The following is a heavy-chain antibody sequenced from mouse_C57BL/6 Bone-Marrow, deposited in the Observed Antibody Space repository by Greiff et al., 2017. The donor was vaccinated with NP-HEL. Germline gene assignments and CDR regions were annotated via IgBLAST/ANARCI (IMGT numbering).Heavy chain of an antibody. CDR2: INYDGSST. Sequence: EVQVVESEGGLVQPGSSMKLSCTASGFTFSDYYMAWVRQVPEKGLEWVANINYDGSSTYYLDSLKSRFIISRDNAKNILYLQMSSLKSEDTATYYCARSPYYGGLYYFDYWGQGTTLTVSS. CDR3: ARSPYYGGLYYFDY. V-gene: IGHV5-16*01. D-gene: IGHD1-1*01. J-gene: IGHJ2*01. CDR1: GFTFSDYY.